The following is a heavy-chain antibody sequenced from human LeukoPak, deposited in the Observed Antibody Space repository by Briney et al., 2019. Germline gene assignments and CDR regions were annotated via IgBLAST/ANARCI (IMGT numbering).Heavy chain of an antibody. J-gene: IGHJ6*02. CDR2: ISGSGGST. V-gene: IGHV3-23*01. CDR1: GFAFSIYA. D-gene: IGHD2-2*01. Sequence: PGGSLRLSCAASGFAFSIYAMHWVRQAPGKGLEYVSAISGSGGSTYYADSVKGRFTISRDNSKNTLYLQMNSLRAEDTAVYYCAYCSSTSCSPYYYYYGMDVWGQGTTVTVSS. CDR3: AYCSSTSCSPYYYYYGMDV.